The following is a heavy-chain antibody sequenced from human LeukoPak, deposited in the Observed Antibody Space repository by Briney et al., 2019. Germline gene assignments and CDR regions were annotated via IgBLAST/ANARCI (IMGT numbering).Heavy chain of an antibody. CDR1: GDSVSSNSAA. V-gene: IGHV6-1*01. CDR2: TYYRSKWYN. Sequence: SQSLSLTCAISGDSVSSNSAAWNWIRQSPSRGLEWLGRTYYRSKWYNDYAVSVKSRITINPDTSKNQFSLQLNSVTPEDTAVYYCARQRAAAGKQDYFDYWGQGTLVTVSS. J-gene: IGHJ4*02. CDR3: ARQRAAAGKQDYFDY. D-gene: IGHD6-13*01.